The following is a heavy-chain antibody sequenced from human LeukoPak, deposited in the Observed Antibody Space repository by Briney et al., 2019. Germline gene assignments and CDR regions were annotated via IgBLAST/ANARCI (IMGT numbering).Heavy chain of an antibody. CDR2: ISAYNGNT. Sequence: ASVKVSCKASGYTFTSYGISWARQAPGQGLEWMGWISAYNGNTNYAQKLQGRVTMTTDTSTSTAYMELRSLRSDDTAVYYCARGPITMVRGVSVNYYYYGMDVWGQGTTVTVSS. V-gene: IGHV1-18*01. J-gene: IGHJ6*02. D-gene: IGHD3-10*01. CDR3: ARGPITMVRGVSVNYYYYGMDV. CDR1: GYTFTSYG.